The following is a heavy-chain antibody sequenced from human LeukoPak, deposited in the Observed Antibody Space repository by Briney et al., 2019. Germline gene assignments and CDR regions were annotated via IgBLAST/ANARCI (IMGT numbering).Heavy chain of an antibody. Sequence: SETLSLTCTVSGGSISSSSYYWGWIRQPPGKGLEWIGSIYYSGSTNYNPSLKSRVTISVDTSKNQFSLKLSSVTAADTAVYYCARYHYYDSSGYYKYYFDYWGQGTLVTVSS. D-gene: IGHD3-22*01. J-gene: IGHJ4*02. CDR1: GGSISSSSYY. CDR2: IYYSGST. CDR3: ARYHYYDSSGYYKYYFDY. V-gene: IGHV4-39*07.